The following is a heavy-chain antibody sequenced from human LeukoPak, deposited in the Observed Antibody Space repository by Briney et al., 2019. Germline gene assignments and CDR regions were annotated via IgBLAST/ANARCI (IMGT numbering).Heavy chain of an antibody. Sequence: AGGSLRLSCAASGFTFSSYGMHWVRQAPGKGLEWVAVIWYDGSNKYCADSVKGRFTISRDNSKNTLYLQMNSLRAEDTAVYYCARGYEVGATFDYWGQGTLVTVSS. V-gene: IGHV3-33*01. D-gene: IGHD1-26*01. CDR3: ARGYEVGATFDY. CDR1: GFTFSSYG. J-gene: IGHJ4*02. CDR2: IWYDGSNK.